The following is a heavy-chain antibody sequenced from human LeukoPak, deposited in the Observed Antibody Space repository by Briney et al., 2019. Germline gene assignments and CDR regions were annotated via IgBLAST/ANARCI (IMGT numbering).Heavy chain of an antibody. CDR1: GFTFSSYW. V-gene: IGHV3-74*01. J-gene: IGHJ6*02. CDR3: ARPQGGTTRSHGKYV. D-gene: IGHD2-2*01. Sequence: QTGGSLRLSCAVSGFTFSSYWMHWVRQVPGKGLVWVSCINTSGTSTNYADSVKGRFTISRDNAKNSLYLQMNSLRAEDTAVYYGARPQGGTTRSHGKYVCGQGPTVTVYS. CDR2: INTSGTST.